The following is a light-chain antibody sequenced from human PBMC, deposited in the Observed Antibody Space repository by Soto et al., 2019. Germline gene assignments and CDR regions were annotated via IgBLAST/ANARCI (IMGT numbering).Light chain of an antibody. Sequence: QALRTQPPSVSAAPGQKVTIACSGSSSNIGNNYVSWYQQLPGTAPKLLIYDNNKRPSGIPDRFSGSKSGTSATLGITGLQTGDEADYYCGTWDSSLNAFVFGTGTKV. J-gene: IGLJ1*01. CDR1: SSNIGNNY. CDR2: DNN. CDR3: GTWDSSLNAFV. V-gene: IGLV1-51*01.